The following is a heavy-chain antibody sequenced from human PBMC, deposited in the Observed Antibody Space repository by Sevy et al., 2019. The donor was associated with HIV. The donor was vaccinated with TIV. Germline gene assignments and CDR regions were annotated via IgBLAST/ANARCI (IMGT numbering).Heavy chain of an antibody. D-gene: IGHD6-19*01. V-gene: IGHV4-38-2*01. CDR3: ARAIGTQVAGLYYFDY. CDR1: GYSISSDYY. J-gene: IGHJ4*02. Sequence: SKTLSLTCAVSGYSISSDYYWGWIRQSPGKGLEWIGSIYHSGYSYYNPSLKSRVTISVDTSKNQFSLKLSSVTAADTAVYYCARAIGTQVAGLYYFDYWGQGTLVTVSS. CDR2: IYHSGYS.